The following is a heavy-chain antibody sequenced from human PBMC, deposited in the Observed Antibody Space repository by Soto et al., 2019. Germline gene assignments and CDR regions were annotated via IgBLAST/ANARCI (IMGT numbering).Heavy chain of an antibody. D-gene: IGHD3-22*01. CDR1: GFTFSSYS. CDR2: ISSSSSYI. V-gene: IGHV3-21*01. Sequence: GGSLRLSCAASGFTFSSYSMNWVRQAPGKGLEWVSSISSSSSYIYYADSVKGRFTISRDNAKNSLYLQMNSLRAEDTAVYYCARDLGSYDSSGPIDYWGQGTLVTVSS. J-gene: IGHJ4*02. CDR3: ARDLGSYDSSGPIDY.